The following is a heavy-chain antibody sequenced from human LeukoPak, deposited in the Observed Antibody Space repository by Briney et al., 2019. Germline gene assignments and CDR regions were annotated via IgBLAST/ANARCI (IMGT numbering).Heavy chain of an antibody. CDR3: ARDYHGSGFFDY. J-gene: IGHJ4*02. CDR1: GVSISNYY. CDR2: MYYTGST. V-gene: IGHV4-59*01. Sequence: PSETLSLTCTVSGVSISNYYWSWTRQPPGKGLGWIGNMYYTGSTNYNPSLKSRATISVDPSKNQFSLRLSSVTAADTAVYYCARDYHGSGFFDYWGPGTLVTVSS. D-gene: IGHD3-10*01.